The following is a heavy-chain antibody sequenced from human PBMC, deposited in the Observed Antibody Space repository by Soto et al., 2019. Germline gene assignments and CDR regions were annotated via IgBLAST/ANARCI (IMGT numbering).Heavy chain of an antibody. J-gene: IGHJ5*02. CDR3: TRRYNWNDNYFDP. CDR2: SYYSGTT. D-gene: IGHD1-20*01. Sequence: SETLSLTCTVSGASISVHSYYWTWLRQPPGKGLEWIGSSYYSGTTYFNPSLKSRATISVDTSKNQFSLRLTSVTAADTAIYYCTRRYNWNDNYFDPCGPGALVTVSS. CDR1: GASISVHSYY. V-gene: IGHV4-39*01.